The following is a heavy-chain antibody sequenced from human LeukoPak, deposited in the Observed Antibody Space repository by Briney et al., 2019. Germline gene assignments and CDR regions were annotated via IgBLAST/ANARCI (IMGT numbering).Heavy chain of an antibody. D-gene: IGHD6-19*01. CDR3: AKVAYSSGWSPGYFQH. CDR2: IPYDGSNK. J-gene: IGHJ1*01. Sequence: GGSLRLSCAASGFIFSNYGMHWVRQAPGKGLEWVAFIPYDGSNKYYVDSVKGRSTISRDNSKNTLYLQMNSLRAEDTAVYYCAKVAYSSGWSPGYFQHWGQGTLVTVSS. CDR1: GFIFSNYG. V-gene: IGHV3-30*02.